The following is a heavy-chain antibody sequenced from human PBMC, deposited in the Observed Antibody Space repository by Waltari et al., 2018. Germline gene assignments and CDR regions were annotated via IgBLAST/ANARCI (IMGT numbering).Heavy chain of an antibody. Sequence: QVQLVQSGAEVKKPVASVKVSCKASGYTFTGYYRHWVRQAPGQGLEWMGRINPNSGGTNYAQKFQGRVTMTRDTSISTAYMELSRLRSDDTAVYYCARERGYSGYDRSGYFDYWGQGTLVTVSS. CDR3: ARERGYSGYDRSGYFDY. V-gene: IGHV1-2*06. CDR1: GYTFTGYY. D-gene: IGHD5-12*01. CDR2: INPNSGGT. J-gene: IGHJ4*02.